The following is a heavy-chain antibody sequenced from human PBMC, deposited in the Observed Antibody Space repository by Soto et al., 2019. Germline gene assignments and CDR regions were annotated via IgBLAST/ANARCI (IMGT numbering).Heavy chain of an antibody. CDR1: GLTFTNSA. J-gene: IGHJ5*02. Sequence: SVKVSCKASGLTFTNSAVQGVRQARGQRLEWIGWIVVGSGDTKYAQKFQERVTIIRDMSTSTAYMELSSLKSEDTAVYYCATSRTRGGNPAVAHWGQGTPVTVSS. D-gene: IGHD2-15*01. CDR3: ATSRTRGGNPAVAH. V-gene: IGHV1-58*01. CDR2: IVVGSGDT.